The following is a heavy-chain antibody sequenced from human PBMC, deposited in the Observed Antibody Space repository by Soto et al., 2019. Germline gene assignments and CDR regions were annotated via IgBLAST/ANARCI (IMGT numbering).Heavy chain of an antibody. CDR2: INPHGGST. J-gene: IGHJ5*02. CDR3: ARSSGGNFGIIIEGSNWFDT. D-gene: IGHD3-3*01. CDR1: GDTFTSYY. Sequence: ASVKVSCKAPGDTFTSYYLNWVRQAPGQGLEWMGVINPHGGSTKYAQKFQGRITMTRDTSRSTVYMELSSLRSDDTAIYYCARSSGGNFGIIIEGSNWFDTWGQGTLVTVS. V-gene: IGHV1-46*01.